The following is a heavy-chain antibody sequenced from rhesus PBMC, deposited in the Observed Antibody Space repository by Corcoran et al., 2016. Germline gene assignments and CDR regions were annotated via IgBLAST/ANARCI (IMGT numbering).Heavy chain of an antibody. J-gene: IGHJ4*01. D-gene: IGHD4-4*01. CDR2: IYGIGVST. CDR1: GGAISDSYY. Sequence: QVQLQESGPGLVKPPATLSLTCAGSGGAISDSYYWSWTRQPPGKGLEWIGYIYGIGVSTYYNPSLKSRVTISTDTSKNQFSLKLSSVTAADTAVYYCARDRGDYGSLDYWGQGVLVTVSS. CDR3: ARDRGDYGSLDY. V-gene: IGHV4-106*01.